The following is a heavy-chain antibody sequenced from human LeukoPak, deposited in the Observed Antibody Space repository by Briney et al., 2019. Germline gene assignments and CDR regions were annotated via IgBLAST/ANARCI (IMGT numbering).Heavy chain of an antibody. CDR3: AGGGPHSATLPLDY. CDR2: FDPEDGET. Sequence: ASVKDSCKVSGYTLTELSMHWVRQAPGKGLEWMGGFDPEDGETIYAQKFQGRVTMTEDTSTDTAYMELSSLRSEDTAVYYCAGGGPHSATLPLDYWGQGTLVTVSS. V-gene: IGHV1-24*01. J-gene: IGHJ4*02. CDR1: GYTLTELS. D-gene: IGHD2-15*01.